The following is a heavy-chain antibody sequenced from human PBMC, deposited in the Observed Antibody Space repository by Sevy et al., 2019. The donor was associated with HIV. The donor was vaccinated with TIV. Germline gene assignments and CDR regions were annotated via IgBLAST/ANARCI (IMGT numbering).Heavy chain of an antibody. CDR3: AREPYFFDKSGYYWDY. Sequence: SETLSLTCAVSGVSVSSDTYYWSWIRQPQGKGLEWIGYVYHTGSTNYSPSFKSRVTISVDTSKNQFSLRLFSVAAADTAVYYCAREPYFFDKSGYYWDYWGQRALVTVSS. J-gene: IGHJ4*02. D-gene: IGHD3-22*01. CDR1: GVSVSSDTYY. V-gene: IGHV4-61*01. CDR2: VYHTGST.